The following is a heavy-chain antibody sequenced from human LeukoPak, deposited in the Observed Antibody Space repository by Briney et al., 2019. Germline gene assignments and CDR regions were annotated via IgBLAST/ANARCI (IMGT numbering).Heavy chain of an antibody. V-gene: IGHV3-21*01. D-gene: IGHD4-17*01. J-gene: IGHJ4*02. CDR2: ISSSSYI. CDR1: GFTFSSYS. CDR3: ASWRDYGDYLDY. Sequence: GGSLRLSCAASGFTFSSYSMNWVRQAPGKGLEWVSSISSSSYIYYADSVKGRFTISRDNAKNSLYLQMNSLRAEDTAVYYCASWRDYGDYLDYWGQGTLVTVSS.